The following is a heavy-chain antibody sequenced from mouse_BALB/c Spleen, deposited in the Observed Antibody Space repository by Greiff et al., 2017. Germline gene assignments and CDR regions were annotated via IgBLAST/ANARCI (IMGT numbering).Heavy chain of an antibody. D-gene: IGHD2-2*01. Sequence: EVQGVESGGDLVKPGGSLKLSCAASGFTFSSYGMSWVRQTPDKRLEWVATISSGGSYTYYPDSVKGRFTISRDNAKNTLYLQMSSLKSEDTAMYYCANGYDGAWFAYWGQGTLVTVSA. CDR3: ANGYDGAWFAY. CDR1: GFTFSSYG. V-gene: IGHV5-6*01. CDR2: ISSGGSYT. J-gene: IGHJ3*01.